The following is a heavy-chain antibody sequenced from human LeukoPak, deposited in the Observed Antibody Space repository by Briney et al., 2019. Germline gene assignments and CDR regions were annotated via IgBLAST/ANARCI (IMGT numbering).Heavy chain of an antibody. Sequence: ASVKVSCKASGYTFTSSYMHWVRQAPGQGLEWMGIINPSGGSISYAQKFQGRVTMTRDTSTSTVYMELSSLRSEDTAVYYCARGKLTFRVGATRDDFDYWGQGTLVTVSS. V-gene: IGHV1-46*01. D-gene: IGHD1-26*01. J-gene: IGHJ4*02. CDR2: INPSGGSI. CDR3: ARGKLTFRVGATRDDFDY. CDR1: GYTFTSSY.